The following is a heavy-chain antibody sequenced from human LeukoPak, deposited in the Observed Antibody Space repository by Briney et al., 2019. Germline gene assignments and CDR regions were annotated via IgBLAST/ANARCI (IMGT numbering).Heavy chain of an antibody. Sequence: PSETLSLTCTVSGGSISSSSYYWGWIRQPPGKGLEWIGSIYYSGGTYYNPSLKSRVTISVDTSKNQFSLKLSSVTAADTAVYYCAVSTWVCYYMDVWGKGTTVTVSS. J-gene: IGHJ6*03. CDR1: GGSISSSSYY. D-gene: IGHD7-27*01. V-gene: IGHV4-39*01. CDR3: AVSTWVCYYMDV. CDR2: IYYSGGT.